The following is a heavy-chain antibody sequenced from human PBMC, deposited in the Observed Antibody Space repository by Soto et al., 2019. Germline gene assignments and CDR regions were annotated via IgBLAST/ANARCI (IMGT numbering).Heavy chain of an antibody. D-gene: IGHD3-9*01. Sequence: ASVKVSCKASGYTFTGYYMHWVRQAPGQGLEWMGWINPNSGGTNYAQKFQGRVTMTRDTSISTAYMELSRLRSDDTAVYYCARDYDILTGYNYFDYWGQGTLVTV. CDR1: GYTFTGYY. V-gene: IGHV1-2*02. CDR2: INPNSGGT. J-gene: IGHJ4*02. CDR3: ARDYDILTGYNYFDY.